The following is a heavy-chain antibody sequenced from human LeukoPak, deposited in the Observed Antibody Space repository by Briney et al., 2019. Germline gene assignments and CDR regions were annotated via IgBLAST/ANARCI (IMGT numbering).Heavy chain of an antibody. CDR1: GGTFSSYA. V-gene: IGHV1-69*06. CDR3: ARDPQYSSGTDAFDI. CDR2: IIPIFGTA. Sequence: APVKVSCKASGGTFSSYAISWVRQAPGQGLEWMGGIIPIFGTANYAQKFQGRVTITADKSTSTAYMELSSLRSEDTAVYYCARDPQYSSGTDAFDIWGQGTMVTVSS. J-gene: IGHJ3*02. D-gene: IGHD6-19*01.